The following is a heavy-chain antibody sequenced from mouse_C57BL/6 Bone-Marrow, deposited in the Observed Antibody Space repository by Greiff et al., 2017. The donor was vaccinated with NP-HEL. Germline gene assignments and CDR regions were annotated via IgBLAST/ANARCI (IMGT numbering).Heavy chain of an antibody. V-gene: IGHV5-17*01. Sequence: EVQGVESGGGLVKPGGSLKLSCAASGFTFSDYGMHWVRQAPEKGLEWVAYISSGSSTIDYADTVKGRFTISRDNAKNTLFLQMTSLRSEDTAMYYCASSITTVVAPFDYWGQGTTLTVSS. CDR1: GFTFSDYG. CDR3: ASSITTVVAPFDY. D-gene: IGHD1-1*01. CDR2: ISSGSSTI. J-gene: IGHJ2*01.